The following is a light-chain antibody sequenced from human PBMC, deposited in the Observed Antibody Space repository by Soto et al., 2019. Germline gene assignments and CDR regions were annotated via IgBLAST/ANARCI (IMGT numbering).Light chain of an antibody. CDR3: QSYDNSLSGWV. CDR1: NSNIGAGYD. V-gene: IGLV1-40*01. CDR2: ANN. Sequence: QSVLTQPPSVSGALGQRVTVSCTGSNSNIGAGYDVHWYQQVSGTAPKLVIYANNNRPSGVPDRFSGSTSGTSATLAITGLQAEDESDYYCQSYDNSLSGWVFGGGTKVTVL. J-gene: IGLJ3*02.